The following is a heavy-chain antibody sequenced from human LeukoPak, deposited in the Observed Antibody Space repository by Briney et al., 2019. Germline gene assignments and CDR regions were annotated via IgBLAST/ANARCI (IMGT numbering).Heavy chain of an antibody. CDR2: ISGNGDST. CDR3: ARVDYGSGCDS. Sequence: GGSLRLSCAASGFTFSSYGMSWVRQAPGKGLEFVSAISGNGDSTYYANSVKGRFTISRDVSKNTLYLQMGSLRPEDMAVYYCARVDYGSGCDSWGQGTQVTVSS. V-gene: IGHV3-64*01. CDR1: GFTFSSYG. D-gene: IGHD6-19*01. J-gene: IGHJ4*02.